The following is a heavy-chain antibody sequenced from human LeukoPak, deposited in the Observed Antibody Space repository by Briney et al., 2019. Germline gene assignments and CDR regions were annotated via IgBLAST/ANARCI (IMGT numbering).Heavy chain of an antibody. CDR1: GFTFSDFW. J-gene: IGHJ6*03. CDR2: INTDASNI. V-gene: IGHV3-74*01. Sequence: GGSLRLSCAASGFTFSDFWMHWVRQTPEKGLVWVSHINTDASNIAYADSVKGRSIISRDNAKNTLYLQMNSLRAEDTAVYYCARGRYCSSSSCQNYYYYMDVWGKGTAVTVSS. D-gene: IGHD2-2*01. CDR3: ARGRYCSSSSCQNYYYYMDV.